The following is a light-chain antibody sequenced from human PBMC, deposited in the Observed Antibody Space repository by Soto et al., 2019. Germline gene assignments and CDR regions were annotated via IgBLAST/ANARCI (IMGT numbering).Light chain of an antibody. V-gene: IGLV2-14*01. Sequence: QSALTQPASVSGSPGQSITISCTGTISDVGGYKFVSWYQQHPGKAPKLIIYEVSNRPSGVSNRFSGSKSGNTASLTISGLQAEDEADYYCSSYTTANPYVFGTGTKVTVL. CDR3: SSYTTANPYV. J-gene: IGLJ1*01. CDR1: ISDVGGYKF. CDR2: EVS.